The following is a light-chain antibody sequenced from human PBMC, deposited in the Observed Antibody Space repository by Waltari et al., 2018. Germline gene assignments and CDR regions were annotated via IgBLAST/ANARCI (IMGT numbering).Light chain of an antibody. J-gene: IGKJ1*01. V-gene: IGKV3-20*01. Sequence: EIVLTQSPGPLSLSPGARVTLSCRASQSVSRYLAWYQQKPGQAPRLLIYGASSMATGIPDRFSGSGSGTDFSLTISRLEPEDFAVYYCQNHERLPAMFGQGTKVEIK. CDR3: QNHERLPAM. CDR1: QSVSRY. CDR2: GAS.